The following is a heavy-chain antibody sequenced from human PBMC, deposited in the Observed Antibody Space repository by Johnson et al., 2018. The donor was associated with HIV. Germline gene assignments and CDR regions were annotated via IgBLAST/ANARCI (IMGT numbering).Heavy chain of an antibody. CDR3: VRGIVVRLGAFDI. CDR1: GFTFSGYA. D-gene: IGHD3-22*01. Sequence: QVQLVESGGGVVQPGRSLRLSCAASGFTFSGYAMHWVRQAPGKGLEWVAVISYDGSKKYYAASVKGRFTISRENAKKSLYLQMNNLRAGDTAVYYCVRGIVVRLGAFDIWGQGTTVTVSS. J-gene: IGHJ3*02. V-gene: IGHV3-30*14. CDR2: ISYDGSKK.